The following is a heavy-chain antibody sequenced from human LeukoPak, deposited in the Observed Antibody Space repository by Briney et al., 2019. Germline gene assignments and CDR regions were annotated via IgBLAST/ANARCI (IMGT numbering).Heavy chain of an antibody. J-gene: IGHJ4*02. Sequence: PSETLSLTCTVSGGSINSSSYYWGWIRQPPGKGLEWIGSIYYSGSTYYNPSLKSRVTISVDTSKIQFPLKLSSVTAADTAVYYCARRTSSSGAFDYWGQGTLVTVSS. V-gene: IGHV4-39*01. CDR2: IYYSGST. D-gene: IGHD6-6*01. CDR1: GGSINSSSYY. CDR3: ARRTSSSGAFDY.